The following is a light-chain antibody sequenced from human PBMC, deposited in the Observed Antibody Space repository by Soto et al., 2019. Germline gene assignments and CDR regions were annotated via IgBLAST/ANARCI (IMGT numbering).Light chain of an antibody. Sequence: DIQMTQSPSTLSGSVGDRVTITCRASQTISSWLAWYQQKPGQPPRLLIYDISTRATGIPTRFSGSGSGTHFTFTISSLQTEDIGTYYCQQYDILPITFGRGTRLEIK. J-gene: IGKJ5*01. CDR1: QTISSW. CDR3: QQYDILPIT. V-gene: IGKV1-5*01. CDR2: DIS.